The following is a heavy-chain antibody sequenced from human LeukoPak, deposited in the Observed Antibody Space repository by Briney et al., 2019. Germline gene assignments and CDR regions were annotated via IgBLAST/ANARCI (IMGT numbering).Heavy chain of an antibody. V-gene: IGHV1-8*01. J-gene: IGHJ3*02. CDR1: GYTFTSYD. CDR2: MNPNSGNT. D-gene: IGHD1-26*01. CDR3: ASTGATSGGAFDI. Sequence: ASVKVSRKASGYTFTSYDINWVRQATGQGLEWMGWMNPNSGNTGYAQKFQGRVTMTRNTSISTAYMELSSLRSEDTAVYYCASTGATSGGAFDIWGQGTMVTVSS.